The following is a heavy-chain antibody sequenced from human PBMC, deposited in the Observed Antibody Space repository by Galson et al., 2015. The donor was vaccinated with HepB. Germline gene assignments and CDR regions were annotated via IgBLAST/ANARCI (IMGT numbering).Heavy chain of an antibody. Sequence: SLRLSCAASGFTFSNYAMTWVRQAPGKGLDWVSSISASAATTYYADSVKGRFIISGDNSKNTLYLLMDNLRADDTARYYCAKGVERYSNYALDDWGQGVLLTVSS. CDR2: ISASAATT. D-gene: IGHD4-11*01. V-gene: IGHV3-23*01. CDR3: AKGVERYSNYALDD. J-gene: IGHJ4*02. CDR1: GFTFSNYA.